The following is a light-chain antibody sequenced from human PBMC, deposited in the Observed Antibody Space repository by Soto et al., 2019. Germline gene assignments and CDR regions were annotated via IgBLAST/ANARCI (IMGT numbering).Light chain of an antibody. V-gene: IGKV1D-13*01. Sequence: AIPLTQSPSSLSASVGDRVTITCRASQGISSALAWYQQKPGKAPKLLIYDASSLESGVPSRFSGSGSGTDFTLTISSLQPEDFATYYCQQFNNYLLFGPGTKVDIK. CDR3: QQFNNYLL. J-gene: IGKJ3*01. CDR2: DAS. CDR1: QGISSA.